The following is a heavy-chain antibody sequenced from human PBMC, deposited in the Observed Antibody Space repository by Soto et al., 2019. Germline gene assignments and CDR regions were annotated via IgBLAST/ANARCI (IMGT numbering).Heavy chain of an antibody. CDR2: LSFHGRDE. Sequence: GGSLRLSCAASGFTFSGYAFHWVRQAPGKGLEWVALLSFHGRDESYVDSVRGRFTISRDNSMNTVFLQMNSLRVDDTAVYYCVRAYCSPTSCYHHGGPQYIDFYGMDVWGQGSAGTVSS. CDR1: GFTFSGYA. J-gene: IGHJ6*02. D-gene: IGHD2-2*01. CDR3: VRAYCSPTSCYHHGGPQYIDFYGMDV. V-gene: IGHV3-30*04.